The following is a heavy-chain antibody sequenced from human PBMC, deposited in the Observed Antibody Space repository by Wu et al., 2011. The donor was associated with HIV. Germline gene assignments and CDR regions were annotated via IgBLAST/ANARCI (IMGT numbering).Heavy chain of an antibody. J-gene: IGHJ6*02. Sequence: QVQLVQSGAEVKKPGSSVKVSCKSSGASFSSFGVNWVRQAPGQGLEWMGRIIPISGTSKYAQKFQGRVTITADESTGTAYMELSRLRSDDTAIYFCARDFTRGYYYGGPHYAMDLWGQGTTVTVSS. CDR1: GASFSSFG. V-gene: IGHV1-69*15. CDR2: IIPISGTS. CDR3: ARDFTRGYYYGGPHYAMDL. D-gene: IGHD3-10*01.